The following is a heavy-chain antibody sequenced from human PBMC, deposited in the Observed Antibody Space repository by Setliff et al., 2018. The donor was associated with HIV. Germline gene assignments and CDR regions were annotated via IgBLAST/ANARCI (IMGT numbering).Heavy chain of an antibody. J-gene: IGHJ3*01. CDR3: ARVQMAYAAFDV. CDR1: GGSINNYF. D-gene: IGHD4-17*01. V-gene: IGHV4-59*01. Sequence: PSETLSLTCTVSGGSINNYFWSWIRQPPGKGLEWIGSIYFTGSSDNNPSLKSRVTLSVDTSKHQFSLKLSSVTAADTAVYYCARVQMAYAAFDVWGQGTMVTVSS. CDR2: IYFTGSS.